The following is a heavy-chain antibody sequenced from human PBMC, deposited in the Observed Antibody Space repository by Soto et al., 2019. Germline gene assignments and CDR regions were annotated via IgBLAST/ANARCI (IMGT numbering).Heavy chain of an antibody. Sequence: SETLSLTCAGYGGSFSGYYWSWIRQPPGKGLEWIGEINHSGSTNYNPSLKSRVTISVDTSKNQFSLKLSSVTAADTAVYYCARGQEYCSGGSCYGGYYFAYWGQGTLVPVSS. J-gene: IGHJ4*02. CDR2: INHSGST. CDR1: GGSFSGYY. V-gene: IGHV4-34*01. D-gene: IGHD2-15*01. CDR3: ARGQEYCSGGSCYGGYYFAY.